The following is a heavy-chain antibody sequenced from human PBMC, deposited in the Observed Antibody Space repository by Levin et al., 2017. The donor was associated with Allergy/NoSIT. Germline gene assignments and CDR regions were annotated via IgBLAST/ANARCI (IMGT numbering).Heavy chain of an antibody. Sequence: PGGSLRLSCAASGITFSSYWMHWVRQAPGKGLVWVSRINSDGSNTRYADSVKGRFTISRDNAKNTLYLQMNSLRAEDTAVYYCARELGSDSFDIWGQGTMVTVSS. J-gene: IGHJ3*02. CDR2: INSDGSNT. CDR1: GITFSSYW. D-gene: IGHD1-26*01. CDR3: ARELGSDSFDI. V-gene: IGHV3-74*01.